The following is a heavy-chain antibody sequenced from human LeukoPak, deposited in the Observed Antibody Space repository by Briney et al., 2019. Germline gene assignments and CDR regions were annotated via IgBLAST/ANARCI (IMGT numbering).Heavy chain of an antibody. CDR1: GYTFTGYY. CDR3: ARGCSGGSCYSYYYYYMDV. V-gene: IGHV1-2*02. D-gene: IGHD2-15*01. CDR2: INPNSGGT. Sequence: ASVKVSCKASGYTFTGYYMHWVRQAPGQGLEWMGWINPNSGGTNYAQKFQGRVTITRDTSISTAYMELSRLRSDDTAVYYCARGCSGGSCYSYYYYYMDVWGKGTTVTVSS. J-gene: IGHJ6*03.